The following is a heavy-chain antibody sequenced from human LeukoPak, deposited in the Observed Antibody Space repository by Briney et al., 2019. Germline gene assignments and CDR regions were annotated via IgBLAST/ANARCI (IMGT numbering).Heavy chain of an antibody. D-gene: IGHD3-22*01. CDR2: INHSGHR. CDR3: ARLSWGSDSSGYYYDWFDP. V-gene: IGHV4-34*01. CDR1: GEPFSGYY. Sequence: SETLSLTCAVYGEPFSGYYWDWFRQPPGKGLEWIGEINHSGHRNYNPSLESRVTISVDTSKNQFSLKLSSVTAADTAVYYCARLSWGSDSSGYYYDWFDPWGQGTLVTVSS. J-gene: IGHJ5*02.